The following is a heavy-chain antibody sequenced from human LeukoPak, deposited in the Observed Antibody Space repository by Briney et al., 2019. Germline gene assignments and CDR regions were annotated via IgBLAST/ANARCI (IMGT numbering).Heavy chain of an antibody. Sequence: PGGSPRLSCAASGFTFSDYYMSWIRQAPGKGLEWVSYISSSSTYTNYADSVKGRFTISRDNAKNSLYLQVNSLRAEDTAVYYCARYGGGYYYIIDYWGQGTLVTVSS. J-gene: IGHJ4*02. CDR2: ISSSSTYT. CDR1: GFTFSDYY. V-gene: IGHV3-11*06. D-gene: IGHD3-22*01. CDR3: ARYGGGYYYIIDY.